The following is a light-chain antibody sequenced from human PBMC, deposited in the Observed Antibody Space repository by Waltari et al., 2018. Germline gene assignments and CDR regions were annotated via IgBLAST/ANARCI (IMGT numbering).Light chain of an antibody. J-gene: IGLJ2*01. CDR1: SSDVGSYKF. V-gene: IGLV2-23*01. CDR2: EGN. CDR3: CSYAGSSTPRHVI. Sequence: QSALTQPASVSGSPGQSITISCSGSSSDVGSYKFVYWYQQHPGKVPKLMIYEGNKRPSGVSNRFSGSKSGNTASLTISGLQAEDEADYYCCSYAGSSTPRHVIFGGGTKLTVL.